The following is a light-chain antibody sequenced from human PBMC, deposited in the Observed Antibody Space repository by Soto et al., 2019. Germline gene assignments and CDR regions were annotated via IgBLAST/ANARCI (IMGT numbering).Light chain of an antibody. V-gene: IGKV3-20*01. CDR2: GAS. CDR3: QQYGSSSWT. CDR1: QSVSSSY. J-gene: IGKJ1*01. Sequence: EIVLTQSPGTLSLSPGERATLSCRASQSVSSSYLAWYQQKPGQAPRLPIYGASSRATGIPDRFSGSGSGPDFALNISRLEPEDFAVYYCQQYGSSSWTFGQGTKVEI.